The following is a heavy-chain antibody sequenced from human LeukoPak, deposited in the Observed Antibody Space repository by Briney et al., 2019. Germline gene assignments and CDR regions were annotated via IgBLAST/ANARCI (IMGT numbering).Heavy chain of an antibody. V-gene: IGHV4-30-2*01. CDR3: ARDFSGDGYSLSGY. CDR2: IYQSGST. D-gene: IGHD5-24*01. Sequence: PSETLSLTCTVSGDSISSGGYYWTWIRQPPGKGLEWIGYIYQSGSTYYNPSLKSRVTISLDRSKNQFSLKLNSVTAADTAVYYCARDFSGDGYSLSGYWGQGTLVTVSS. J-gene: IGHJ4*02. CDR1: GDSISSGGYY.